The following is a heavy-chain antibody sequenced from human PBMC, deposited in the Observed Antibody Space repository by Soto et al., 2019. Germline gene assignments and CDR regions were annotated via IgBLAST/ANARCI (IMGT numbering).Heavy chain of an antibody. Sequence: GESLKISCKASGYSFTTDWIGWVRQIPGKGLEWMGIIYPGDSDTRYSPSFQGQVTISADKSISPAYLQWSSLKASDTAMYYCARYRHSYSPNSFRGMDLWGQGTPVTGAS. V-gene: IGHV5-51*01. CDR3: ARYRHSYSPNSFRGMDL. CDR2: IYPGDSDT. D-gene: IGHD5-18*01. J-gene: IGHJ6*02. CDR1: GYSFTTDW.